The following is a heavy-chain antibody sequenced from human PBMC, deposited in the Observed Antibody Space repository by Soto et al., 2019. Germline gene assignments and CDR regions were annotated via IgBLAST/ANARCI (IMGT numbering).Heavy chain of an antibody. J-gene: IGHJ4*02. V-gene: IGHV4-59*01. CDR1: GGSFNHYY. Sequence: PSETLSLTCTVSGGSFNHYYWSWIRQPPGKGLEXIXXXYXSXXXNXXXXLKSRVTISIDTSKNQFSLKLSSVTAADTAVYYCTREQTSTVVTQWGQGTLVTVSS. CDR2: XYXSXXX. CDR3: TREQTSTVVTQ. D-gene: IGHD2-15*01.